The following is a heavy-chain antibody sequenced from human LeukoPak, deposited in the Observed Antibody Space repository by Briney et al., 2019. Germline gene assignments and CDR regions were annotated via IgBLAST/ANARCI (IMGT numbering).Heavy chain of an antibody. CDR1: GYTLTELS. Sequence: ATVKVSCKVSGYTLTELSMHWVRQAPGKGLEWMGGFDPEDGETIYAQKFQGRVTMTEDTSTDTAYMELSSLRSEDTAVYYCATDKGYYDSSGYYGYYFDYWGQGTLVTVSS. V-gene: IGHV1-24*01. D-gene: IGHD3-22*01. CDR3: ATDKGYYDSSGYYGYYFDY. CDR2: FDPEDGET. J-gene: IGHJ4*02.